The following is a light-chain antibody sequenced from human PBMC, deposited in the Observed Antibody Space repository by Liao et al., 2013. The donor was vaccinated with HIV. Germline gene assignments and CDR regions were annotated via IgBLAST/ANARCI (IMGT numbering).Light chain of an antibody. CDR3: QTWDRTTYV. V-gene: IGLV3-1*01. Sequence: SYDLTQPPSLSVSPGQTAGITCSGDNLGSKYVTWFQQRPGQSPVVVIYQDVKRPSGIPERFSGSNSGNTATLTISGTQAIDEAEYYCQTWDRTTYVFGSGTKVTVL. CDR1: NLGSKY. J-gene: IGLJ1*01. CDR2: QDV.